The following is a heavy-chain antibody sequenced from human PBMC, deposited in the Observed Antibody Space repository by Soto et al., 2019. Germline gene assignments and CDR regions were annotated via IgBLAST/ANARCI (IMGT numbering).Heavy chain of an antibody. D-gene: IGHD3-10*01. V-gene: IGHV3-23*01. CDR2: LSDSGDRT. J-gene: IGHJ2*01. CDR3: VKEGRGLQCFGEVFAGWYFDL. CDR1: GFVFSRFA. Sequence: EVQLLESGGGLVQPGGSLRLSCSASGFVFSRFAMSWVRQAPGKGLEWVSGLSDSGDRTYHADSVKGRFTISRDNSRNSLYLQLSSLRVEDTAVYFCVKEGRGLQCFGEVFAGWYFDLWGRGNLVTVSS.